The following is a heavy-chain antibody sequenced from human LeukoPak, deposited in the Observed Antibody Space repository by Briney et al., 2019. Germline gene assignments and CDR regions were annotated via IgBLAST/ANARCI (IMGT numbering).Heavy chain of an antibody. D-gene: IGHD1-1*01. Sequence: GGSLRLSCAASGFTFSSYGMNWVRQARGKGLEWVAVIWYDGTNKYYADSVKGRFTISRDNSKNTLYLQMNSLRAEDTAVYYCTSEGRTATTGDYWGQGTLVTVSS. CDR1: GFTFSSYG. J-gene: IGHJ4*02. V-gene: IGHV3-33*01. CDR2: IWYDGTNK. CDR3: TSEGRTATTGDY.